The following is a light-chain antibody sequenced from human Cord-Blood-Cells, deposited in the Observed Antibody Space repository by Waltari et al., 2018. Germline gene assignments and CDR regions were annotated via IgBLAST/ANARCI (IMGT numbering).Light chain of an antibody. CDR3: AAWDDSLNGWV. CDR2: SNN. CDR1: SSNIGSNT. Sequence: QSVLTQPPSASGTPGQRVTISCSGSSSNIGSNTVNWYQQLPGTAPKLLIYSNNQRPSGVPDRFAGSKSGTSASLAISGLQSEDEADDYCAAWDDSLNGWVFGGWTKLTVL. J-gene: IGLJ3*02. V-gene: IGLV1-44*01.